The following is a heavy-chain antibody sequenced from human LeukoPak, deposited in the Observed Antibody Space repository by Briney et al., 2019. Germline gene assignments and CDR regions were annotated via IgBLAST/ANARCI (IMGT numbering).Heavy chain of an antibody. CDR2: IWYDGTNK. Sequence: PGGSLRLSCAASGFTFSNYGIHWVRQAPGKGLEWVAVIWYDGTNKYYADSVKGRFTISRDNSKNSLYLQMNSLRAEDTAVYYCARSAVTAVWGQGTLVTVSS. D-gene: IGHD4-17*01. V-gene: IGHV3-33*01. J-gene: IGHJ4*02. CDR1: GFTFSNYG. CDR3: ARSAVTAV.